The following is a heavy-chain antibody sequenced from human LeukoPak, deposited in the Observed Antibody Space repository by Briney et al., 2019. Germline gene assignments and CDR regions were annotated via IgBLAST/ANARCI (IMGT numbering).Heavy chain of an antibody. J-gene: IGHJ4*02. CDR1: GFTFSSYA. Sequence: PGGSLRLSCAASGFTFSSYAMSWVRQAPGKGLEWVSAISGSGGSTYYADSVKGRFTISRDNSKNTLYLQMNSLRAEDTAVYCCANRHAGSSFYYFDYWGQGTLVTVSS. V-gene: IGHV3-23*01. D-gene: IGHD6-6*01. CDR2: ISGSGGST. CDR3: ANRHAGSSFYYFDY.